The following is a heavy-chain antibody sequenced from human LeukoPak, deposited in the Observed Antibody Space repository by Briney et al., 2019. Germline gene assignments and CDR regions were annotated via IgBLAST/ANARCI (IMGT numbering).Heavy chain of an antibody. CDR2: IYHSGST. CDR1: GGSISSSTYY. V-gene: IGHV4-39*07. CDR3: ARLIATPLPSWFDP. J-gene: IGHJ5*02. D-gene: IGHD2-15*01. Sequence: SETLSLTCTASGGSISSSTYYWDWIRQPPGKGLEWIGYIYHSGSTYYNPSLKSRVTISVDRSKNQFSLKLSSVTAADTAVYYCARLIATPLPSWFDPWGQGTLVTVSS.